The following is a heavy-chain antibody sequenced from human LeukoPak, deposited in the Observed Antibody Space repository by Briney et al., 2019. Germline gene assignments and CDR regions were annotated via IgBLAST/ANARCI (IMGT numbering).Heavy chain of an antibody. D-gene: IGHD6-19*01. CDR2: INPNSGGT. J-gene: IGHJ1*01. V-gene: IGHV1-2*04. CDR3: ARGQGVAARLQH. Sequence: ASVKVSCKASGYTFTGYYMHWVRQAPGQGLEWIGWINPNSGGTNYAQKFQGWVTMTRDTSISTAYMELSRLRSDDTAVYYCARGQGVAARLQHWGQGTLATVSS. CDR1: GYTFTGYY.